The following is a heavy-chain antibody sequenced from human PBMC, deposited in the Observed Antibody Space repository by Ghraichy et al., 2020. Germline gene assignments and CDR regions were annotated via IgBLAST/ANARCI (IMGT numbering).Heavy chain of an antibody. CDR2: INHSGST. Sequence: SETLSLTCAVYGGSFSGYYWSWIRQPPGKGLEWIGEINHSGSTNYNPSLKSRVTISVDTSKNQFSLKLSSVTAADTAVYYCARGRVLRGVGATSDWGQGTLVTVSS. J-gene: IGHJ4*02. CDR1: GGSFSGYY. D-gene: IGHD1-26*01. CDR3: ARGRVLRGVGATSD. V-gene: IGHV4-34*01.